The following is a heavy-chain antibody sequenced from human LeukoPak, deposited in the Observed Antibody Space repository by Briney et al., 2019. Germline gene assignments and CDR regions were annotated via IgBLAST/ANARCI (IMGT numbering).Heavy chain of an antibody. J-gene: IGHJ3*02. Sequence: GASVKVSCKASGYTFSGYYMHWVRQAPGQGLEWMGWINPNSGGTNYAQKFQGWVTMTRDTSISTAYMELSRLRSDDTAVYYCARDIDTAMVSGAFDIWGQGTMVTVSS. D-gene: IGHD5-18*01. CDR2: INPNSGGT. CDR1: GYTFSGYY. V-gene: IGHV1-2*04. CDR3: ARDIDTAMVSGAFDI.